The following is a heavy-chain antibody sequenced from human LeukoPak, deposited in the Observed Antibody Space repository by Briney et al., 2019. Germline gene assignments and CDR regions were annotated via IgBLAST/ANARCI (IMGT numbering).Heavy chain of an antibody. CDR1: GYTFTSYG. J-gene: IGHJ4*02. V-gene: IGHV1-18*01. D-gene: IGHD2-2*03. CDR2: ISAYNGNT. Sequence: ASVKVSCKASGYTFTSYGISWVRQAPGQGLEWMGWISAYNGNTNYAQKLQGRVTMTTDTSTSTAYMELRSLRSDDTAVYYCARDGYCSSTSCCGFDYWGQGTLVTVSS. CDR3: ARDGYCSSTSCCGFDY.